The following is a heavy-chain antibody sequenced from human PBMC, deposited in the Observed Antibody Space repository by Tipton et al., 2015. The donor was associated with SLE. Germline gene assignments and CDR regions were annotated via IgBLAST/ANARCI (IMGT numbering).Heavy chain of an antibody. CDR1: GGSISRSTYY. D-gene: IGHD2-2*01. CDR2: IYYTGNVS. CDR3: ARTAVLAAIMMDV. Sequence: LRLSCTVSGGSISRSTYYWGWIRQPPGKGLEWIGSIYYTGNVSSYNPSLKSRITISVDTSKNQFSLKLRSVTAADTAVYYCARTAVLAAIMMDVWGQGTTVTVSS. J-gene: IGHJ6*02. V-gene: IGHV4-39*01.